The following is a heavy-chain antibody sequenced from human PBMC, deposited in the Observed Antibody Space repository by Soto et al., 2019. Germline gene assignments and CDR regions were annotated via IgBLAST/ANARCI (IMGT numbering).Heavy chain of an antibody. J-gene: IGHJ6*02. D-gene: IGHD2-2*01. CDR3: ARIYCSSTSCFSYYYYYGMDV. V-gene: IGHV1-69*01. CDR2: IIPIVGTA. CDR1: GGTFSSYA. Sequence: QVQLVQSGAEVKKPGSSVKVSCKASGGTFSSYAISWVRQAPGQGLEWMGGIIPIVGTANYAQKFQGRVTITADESTSTAYMELSSLRSEDTAVYYCARIYCSSTSCFSYYYYYGMDVWGQGTTVTVSS.